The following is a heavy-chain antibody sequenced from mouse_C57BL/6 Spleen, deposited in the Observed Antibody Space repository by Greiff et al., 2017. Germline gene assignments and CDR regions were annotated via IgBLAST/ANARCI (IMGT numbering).Heavy chain of an antibody. J-gene: IGHJ2*01. CDR3: ARRLLLRSLYFDY. CDR2: INPNNGGT. V-gene: IGHV1-18*01. Sequence: VQLQQSGPELVKPGASVKIPCKASGYTFTDYNMDWVKQSHGKSLEWIGDINPNNGGTIYNQKFKGKATLTVDKSSSTAYMELRSLTSEDTAVYYCARRLLLRSLYFDYWGQGTTLTVSS. D-gene: IGHD1-1*01. CDR1: GYTFTDYN.